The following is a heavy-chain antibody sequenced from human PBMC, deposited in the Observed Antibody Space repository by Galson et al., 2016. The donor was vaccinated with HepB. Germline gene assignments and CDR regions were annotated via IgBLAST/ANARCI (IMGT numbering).Heavy chain of an antibody. CDR2: ISGYSGQT. Sequence: SVKVSCKASGYSFSTYGISWVRQAPGQGLEWVGWISGYSGQTKYAQKVQGRVTMTTDTSTTTAFLQLRSLRSDDAAVYCCAGDSEVILPSAMGDQSLGLDVWGQGTTVIVSS. J-gene: IGHJ6*02. CDR3: AGDSEVILPSAMGDQSLGLDV. V-gene: IGHV1-18*01. D-gene: IGHD2-15*01. CDR1: GYSFSTYG.